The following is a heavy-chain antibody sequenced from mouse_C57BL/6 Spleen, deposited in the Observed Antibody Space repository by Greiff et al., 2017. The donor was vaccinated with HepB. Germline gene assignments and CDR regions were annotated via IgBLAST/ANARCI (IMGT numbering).Heavy chain of an antibody. CDR3: ARGGYFDV. Sequence: EVQLQHPGPELVKPGASVKISCKASGYTFTDYYMNWVKQSHGESLEWIGDINPNNGGTSYNQKFKGKATLTVDKSSSTAYMELRSLTSEDSAVYYCARGGYFDVWGTGTTVTVSS. CDR2: INPNNGGT. CDR1: GYTFTDYY. J-gene: IGHJ1*03. V-gene: IGHV1-26*01.